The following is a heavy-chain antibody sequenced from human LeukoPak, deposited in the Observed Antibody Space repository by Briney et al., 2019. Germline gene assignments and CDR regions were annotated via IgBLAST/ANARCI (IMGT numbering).Heavy chain of an antibody. CDR1: GFTFSSYW. CDR2: IKQDGSEK. CDR3: ARDGPYYDFWSGTRISWFDY. Sequence: PGGSLRLSCAASGFTFSSYWMSWVRQAPGKGLEWVANIKQDGSEKYYVDSVKGRFTISRDNAKNSLYLQMNSLGAEDTAVYYCARDGPYYDFWSGTRISWFDYWGQGTLVTVSS. D-gene: IGHD3-3*01. J-gene: IGHJ4*02. V-gene: IGHV3-7*01.